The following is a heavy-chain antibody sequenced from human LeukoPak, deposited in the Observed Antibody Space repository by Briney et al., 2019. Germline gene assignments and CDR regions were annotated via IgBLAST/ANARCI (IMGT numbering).Heavy chain of an antibody. CDR2: IYSGGTT. Sequence: GGSLRLSCAASGCTVSSNYMSWVRQAPGKGLEWVSIIYSGGTTYYADSVKGRFTISRDNSKNTLYLQMNSLRAEDTAVYYCARDDYVWGSYSYWGQGTLVTVSS. CDR1: GCTVSSNY. J-gene: IGHJ4*02. CDR3: ARDDYVWGSYSY. V-gene: IGHV3-66*01. D-gene: IGHD3-16*01.